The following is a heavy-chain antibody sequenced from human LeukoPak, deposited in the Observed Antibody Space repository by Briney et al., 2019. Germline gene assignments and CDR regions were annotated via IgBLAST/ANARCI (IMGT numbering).Heavy chain of an antibody. D-gene: IGHD6-19*01. CDR2: ISSTSSYI. CDR3: AREMLAAVAAQS. V-gene: IGHV3-21*01. J-gene: IGHJ5*02. CDR1: GFTFSSYS. Sequence: GGSLRLSCAASGFTFSSYSMNWVRQAPGKGLEWVSSISSTSSYIYYADSVKGRFTISRDNAKNSLYLQMNSLRAEDTAVYYCAREMLAAVAAQSWGQGTLVTVSS.